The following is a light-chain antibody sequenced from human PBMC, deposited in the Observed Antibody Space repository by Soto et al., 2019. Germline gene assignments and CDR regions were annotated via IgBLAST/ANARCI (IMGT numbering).Light chain of an antibody. CDR3: QQYGSSPLT. J-gene: IGKJ4*01. Sequence: KSAGTLSLYPGERATLSCRASQSVSSSYLAWYQQKPGQAPRLLIYGASSRATGIPDRFSGSGSGTDSTLTISRLEPEDFAVYYCQQYGSSPLTFGGGTMVDIK. V-gene: IGKV3-20*01. CDR2: GAS. CDR1: QSVSSSY.